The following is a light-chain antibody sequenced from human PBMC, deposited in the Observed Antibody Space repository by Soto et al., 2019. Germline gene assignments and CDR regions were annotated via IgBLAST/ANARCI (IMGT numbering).Light chain of an antibody. V-gene: IGKV1-39*01. CDR3: QQSFTTPLT. J-gene: IGKJ4*01. CDR1: QSIGRF. CDR2: VAS. Sequence: DIQMTPYPSSLSASVGDRVTITCRASQSIGRFLNWHQQKPGKAPNVLINVASTLRSGVPSRFSGSGSGTDFNLTINSLQPEDFATYFCQQSFTTPLTFGGGTKVDIK.